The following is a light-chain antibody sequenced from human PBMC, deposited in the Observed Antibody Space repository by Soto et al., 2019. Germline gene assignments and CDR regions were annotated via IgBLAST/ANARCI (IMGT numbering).Light chain of an antibody. CDR2: DAS. Sequence: DTQMTQSPSSLSASVGDRVTITCQASRDITDYLNWYQQKPGKAPKLLIYDASNLETGIPSRFSGSGSGTDFTLTITSLQPEDIATYYCQQFDNVPLTFGGGTKVEIK. CDR3: QQFDNVPLT. V-gene: IGKV1-33*01. CDR1: RDITDY. J-gene: IGKJ4*01.